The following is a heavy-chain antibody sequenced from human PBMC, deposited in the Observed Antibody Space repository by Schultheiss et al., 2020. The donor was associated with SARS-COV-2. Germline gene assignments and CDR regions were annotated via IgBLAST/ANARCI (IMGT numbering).Heavy chain of an antibody. CDR1: GFTFSSYW. D-gene: IGHD3-3*01. CDR2: INSDGSST. J-gene: IGHJ6*02. CDR3: AKDLEPYYDFWSGPLYYYYYGMDV. Sequence: GGSLRLSFAASGFTFSSYWMHWVRQAPGKGLVWVSRINSDGSSTSYADSVKGRFTISRDNSKNTLYLQMNSLRAEDTAVYYCAKDLEPYYDFWSGPLYYYYYGMDVWGQGTTVTVSS. V-gene: IGHV3-74*01.